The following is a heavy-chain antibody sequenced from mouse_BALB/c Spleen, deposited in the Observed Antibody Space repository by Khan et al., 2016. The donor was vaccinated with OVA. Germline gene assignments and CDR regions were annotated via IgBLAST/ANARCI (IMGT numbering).Heavy chain of an antibody. CDR1: GYTFSTYW. CDR2: FNPSTDYA. V-gene: IGHV1-7*01. J-gene: IGHJ2*01. CDR3: TRLGSYYGSTFVF. Sequence: VQLQQSGAELAKPGASVKMSCKASGYTFSTYWLHWVKQRPGQGLEWIGYFNPSTDYADFNQKFKDKATLTADKSSSTAFMQLSSPTSEDSAAYYCTRLGSYYGSTFVFWGQGTTLTVSS. D-gene: IGHD1-1*01.